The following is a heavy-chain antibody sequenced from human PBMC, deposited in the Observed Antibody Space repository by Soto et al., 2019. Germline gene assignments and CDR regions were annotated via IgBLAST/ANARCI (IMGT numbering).Heavy chain of an antibody. CDR3: ARGASIAARGIAEHNYYYYGMDV. J-gene: IGHJ6*02. D-gene: IGHD6-6*01. V-gene: IGHV4-39*01. CDR2: IYYSGST. Sequence: PSETLSLTCTVSGGSISSSSYYWGWIRQPPGKGLEWIGSIYYSGSTYYNPSLKSRVTISVDTSKNQFSLKLSSVTAADTAVYYCARGASIAARGIAEHNYYYYGMDVWGQGTTVTVSS. CDR1: GGSISSSSYY.